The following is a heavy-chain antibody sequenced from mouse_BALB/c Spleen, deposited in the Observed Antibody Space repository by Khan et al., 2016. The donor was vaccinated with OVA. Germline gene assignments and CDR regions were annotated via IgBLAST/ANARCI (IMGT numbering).Heavy chain of an antibody. D-gene: IGHD4-1*01. V-gene: IGHV5-6*01. Sequence: EVELVESGGDLVKPGGSLKLSCAASGFTFSAYSMSWVRQTPDKRLEWVATISSGADYTYYPDGVTGRFTISRDNAKNTLYLQMSSLKSEDTAMYYCASHLTGSFAYWGQGTLVTVSA. J-gene: IGHJ3*01. CDR2: ISSGADYT. CDR3: ASHLTGSFAY. CDR1: GFTFSAYS.